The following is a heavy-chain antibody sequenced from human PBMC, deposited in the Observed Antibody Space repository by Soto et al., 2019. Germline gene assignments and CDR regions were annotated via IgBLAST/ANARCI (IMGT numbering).Heavy chain of an antibody. J-gene: IGHJ4*02. CDR3: QRRTAGIAARIDY. Sequence: SETLSLTCTVSGGSISSSSYYWGWIRQPPGKGLEWIGNIYYSGSTSYNPSLKSRVTISVDTSKNQFSLNLNSVTAADTAVYYCQRRTAGIAARIDYWGQGTLVTVSS. CDR1: GGSISSSSYY. D-gene: IGHD6-6*01. V-gene: IGHV4-39*01. CDR2: IYYSGST.